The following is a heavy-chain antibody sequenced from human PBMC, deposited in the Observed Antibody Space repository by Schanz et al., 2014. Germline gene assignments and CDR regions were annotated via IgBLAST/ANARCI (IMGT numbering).Heavy chain of an antibody. CDR1: GYAFSYYG. V-gene: IGHV1-69*04. CDR3: ARGYGDSPTDF. CDR2: IMPLLGIA. J-gene: IGHJ4*02. Sequence: QVQLEQSGAEVKKPGASVKVSCKTSGYAFSYYGITWVRQAPGQGLEWMGRIMPLLGIANYAQKFQGRVTITADRSTSTAYMELSSLRSEDTAVYYCARGYGDSPTDFWGQGTLVTVSS. D-gene: IGHD4-17*01.